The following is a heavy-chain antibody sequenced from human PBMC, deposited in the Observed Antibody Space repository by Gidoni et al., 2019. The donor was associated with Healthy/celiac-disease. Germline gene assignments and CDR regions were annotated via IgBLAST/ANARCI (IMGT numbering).Heavy chain of an antibody. CDR2: IFSNDEK. V-gene: IGHV2-26*01. Sequence: QVTLKESGPVLVKPTETLTLTCTVSGFSLSNARMGVSWIRQPPGKALEWLAHIFSNDEKSYSTSLKSRLTISKDTSKSQVVLTMTNMDPVDTATYYCARILRVAPQVPLLLGDYWGQGTLVTVSS. CDR3: ARILRVAPQVPLLLGDY. J-gene: IGHJ4*02. D-gene: IGHD3-16*01. CDR1: GFSLSNARMG.